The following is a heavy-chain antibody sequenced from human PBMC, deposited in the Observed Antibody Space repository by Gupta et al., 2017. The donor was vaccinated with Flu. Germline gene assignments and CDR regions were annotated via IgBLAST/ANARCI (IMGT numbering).Heavy chain of an antibody. CDR3: AKDRSGNPAIDY. J-gene: IGHJ4*02. Sequence: EVQLLASGGGLVQPGGSVRTSPSGFCSLFSDDAITWVRQARGKGLEWVSNIAVGGDSAWYADSVKGRFTISRDNSKNTLYLQMNSLRADDTAVYYCAKDRSGNPAIDYWGQGTLVTVSS. D-gene: IGHD6-13*01. V-gene: IGHV3-23*01. CDR2: IAVGGDSA. CDR1: CSLFSDDA.